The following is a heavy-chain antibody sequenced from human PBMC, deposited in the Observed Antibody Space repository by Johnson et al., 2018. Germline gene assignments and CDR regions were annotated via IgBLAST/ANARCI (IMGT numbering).Heavy chain of an antibody. CDR3: ARGGYYYDSSGYYLLNDAFDI. CDR1: GFTVSSNY. D-gene: IGHD3-22*01. V-gene: IGHV3-66*02. J-gene: IGHJ3*02. Sequence: VQLVQSGGGLVQPGGSLRLSCAASGFTVSSNYMSWVRQAPGKGLEWVSVIYSGGSTYYADSVKGRFTISRDNSKKTLYLQMNSLRAEETAVYYCARGGYYYDSSGYYLLNDAFDIWGQGTMVTVSS. CDR2: IYSGGST.